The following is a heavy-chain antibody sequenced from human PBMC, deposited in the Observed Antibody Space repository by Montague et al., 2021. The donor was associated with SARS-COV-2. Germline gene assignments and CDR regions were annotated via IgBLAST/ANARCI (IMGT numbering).Heavy chain of an antibody. Sequence: SETLSLTCAVSGASTNINSYYSSWIRQPPGKGLDWIGRFYYTGHTCYTPSPKTRLTISGDTSKNQFSLKLTSVTAADTAVYYCARIVGDCSSDSCYAVRWGQGAMLTVSS. CDR1: GASTNINSYY. D-gene: IGHD2-2*01. J-gene: IGHJ4*02. V-gene: IGHV4-39*01. CDR2: FYYTGHT. CDR3: ARIVGDCSSDSCYAVR.